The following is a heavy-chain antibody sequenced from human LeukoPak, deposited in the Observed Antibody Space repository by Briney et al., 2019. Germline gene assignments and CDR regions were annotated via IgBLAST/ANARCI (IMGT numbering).Heavy chain of an antibody. J-gene: IGHJ4*02. CDR3: AKPYRSGWYNYYFDY. CDR1: GFTFDDYA. CDR2: ISWNSGSI. Sequence: GGSLRLYCAASGFTFDDYAMHWVRQAPGKGLEWVSGISWNSGSIGYADSVKGRFTISRDNAKNSLYLQMNSLRAEDTALYYCAKPYRSGWYNYYFDYWGQGTLVTVSS. D-gene: IGHD6-19*01. V-gene: IGHV3-9*01.